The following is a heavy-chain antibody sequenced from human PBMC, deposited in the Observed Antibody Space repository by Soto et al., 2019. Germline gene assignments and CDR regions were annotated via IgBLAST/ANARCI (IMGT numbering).Heavy chain of an antibody. Sequence: PSETLSLTCTVSGGSINGYYWTWIRQPPGKGLEWIGFIHYTGSTQYNPSLKSRVTISIDTSKKHFSLKLRSVTAADTAVYYCARDPSEGYNYENPFHLSGQAPMVT. CDR3: ARDPSEGYNYENPFHL. D-gene: IGHD5-12*01. V-gene: IGHV4-59*01. CDR2: IHYTGST. CDR1: GGSINGYY. J-gene: IGHJ3*01.